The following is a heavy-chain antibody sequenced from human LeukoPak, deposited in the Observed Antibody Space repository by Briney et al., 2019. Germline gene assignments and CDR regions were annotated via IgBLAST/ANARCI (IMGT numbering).Heavy chain of an antibody. V-gene: IGHV1-2*04. D-gene: IGHD3-16*01. CDR3: ARGVRTGELDVYFIY. CDR1: GYTFTGYY. CDR2: INPNSGGT. Sequence: ASVKVSCKASGYTFTGYYIHWVRQAPGQGLEWMGWINPNSGGTNYAQKFQGWVTMTRDTSISTAYMELSRLRSDDTAVYYCARGVRTGELDVYFIYWGQGTLVTVSS. J-gene: IGHJ4*02.